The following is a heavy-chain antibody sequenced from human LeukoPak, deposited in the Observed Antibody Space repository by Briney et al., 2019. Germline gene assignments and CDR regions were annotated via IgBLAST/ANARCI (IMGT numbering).Heavy chain of an antibody. CDR3: ARDFLPSRGGYYYYYMDV. V-gene: IGHV4-59*01. CDR1: GGSISSYY. CDR2: IYYSGST. D-gene: IGHD6-19*01. Sequence: SETLSLTCTVSGGSISSYYWSWIRQPPGKGLEWIGYIYYSGSTNYNPSLKSRVTISVDTSKNQFSLKLSSVTAADTAVYYCARDFLPSRGGYYYYYMDVWGKGTTVTVSS. J-gene: IGHJ6*03.